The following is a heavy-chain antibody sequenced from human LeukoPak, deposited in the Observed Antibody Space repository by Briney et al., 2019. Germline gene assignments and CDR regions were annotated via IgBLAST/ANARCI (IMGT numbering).Heavy chain of an antibody. Sequence: GGSLRLSCAASGFTFSDYYMSWVRQAPGKGLEWVSAISGSGGSTYYADSVKGRFTISRDNSKNTLYLQMNSLRAEDTAVYYCAKDSRPVSTGSHYDYWGQGTLVTVSS. CDR2: ISGSGGST. V-gene: IGHV3-23*01. J-gene: IGHJ4*02. CDR1: GFTFSDYY. CDR3: AKDSRPVSTGSHYDY. D-gene: IGHD3-9*01.